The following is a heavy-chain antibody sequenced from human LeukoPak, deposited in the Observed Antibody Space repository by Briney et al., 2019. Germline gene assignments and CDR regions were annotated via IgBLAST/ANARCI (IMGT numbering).Heavy chain of an antibody. V-gene: IGHV3-21*01. CDR1: GFTFSSYS. CDR3: ARDMSRDYGSGSGYYYMDV. CDR2: ISSSSSYI. J-gene: IGHJ6*03. Sequence: GGSLRLSCAASGFTFSSYSMNWVRQAPGKGLEWVSSISSSSSYIYYADSVEGRFTISRDNAKNSLYLQMNSLRAEDTAVYYCARDMSRDYGSGSGYYYMDVWGKGTTVTVSS. D-gene: IGHD3-10*01.